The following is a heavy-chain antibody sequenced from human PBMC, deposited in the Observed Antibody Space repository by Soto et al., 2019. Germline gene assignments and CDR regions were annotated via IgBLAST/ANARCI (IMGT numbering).Heavy chain of an antibody. CDR3: ARGTNYFDY. CDR1: GFTFSSYG. Sequence: QVQLVESGGGVVQPGRSLRLSCAASGFTFSSYGMHWVRQAPGKGLEWVAVIWYDGSNKYYADSVKGRLTISRDNSKNTLYLQMNSLRAEDTAVYYCARGTNYFDYWGQGTLVTVSS. CDR2: IWYDGSNK. V-gene: IGHV3-33*01. J-gene: IGHJ4*02.